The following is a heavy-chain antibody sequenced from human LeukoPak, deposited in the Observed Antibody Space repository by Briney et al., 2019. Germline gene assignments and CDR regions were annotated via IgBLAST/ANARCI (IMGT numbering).Heavy chain of an antibody. CDR1: GFTFSSYA. CDR3: ARDFYVVVVPAAISRLYYYYYGMDV. D-gene: IGHD2-2*02. CDR2: ISYDGSNK. Sequence: PGGSLRLSCAASGFTFSSYAMHWVRQAPGKGLEWVAVISYDGSNKYYADSVKGRFTISRDNSKNTLYLQTNSLRAEDTAVYYCARDFYVVVVPAAISRLYYYYYGMDVWGQGTTVTVSS. J-gene: IGHJ6*02. V-gene: IGHV3-30-3*01.